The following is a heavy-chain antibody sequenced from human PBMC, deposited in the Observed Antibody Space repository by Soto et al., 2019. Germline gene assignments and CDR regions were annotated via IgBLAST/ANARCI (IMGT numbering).Heavy chain of an antibody. CDR3: ARGKSSGPLYYFDT. J-gene: IGHJ4*02. CDR2: IKESGFA. V-gene: IGHV4-34*01. D-gene: IGHD6-19*01. CDR1: NASFSDYF. Sequence: ETRSATCGVYNASFSDYFWNWIRQPPGKGLEWIGEIKESGFATYNPSLKRRVTMSVDTANNQFSLKVTSVTAADTAVYYCARGKSSGPLYYFDTWGQGTLVTVSS.